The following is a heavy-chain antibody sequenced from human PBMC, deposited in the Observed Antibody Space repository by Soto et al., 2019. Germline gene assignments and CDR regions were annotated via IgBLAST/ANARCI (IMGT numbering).Heavy chain of an antibody. CDR3: ARVVGGIPVAGSWNWFDP. CDR2: ISTYNGNT. Sequence: ASVKVSCKASGYTFTSYAPSWVRHAPGQGLEWMGWISTYNGNTNYAQNLQGRVTMTTDISTNTAYMELRSLRSDDTAVYYCARVVGGIPVAGSWNWFDPWGQGTPVTVSS. J-gene: IGHJ5*02. D-gene: IGHD6-19*01. V-gene: IGHV1-18*04. CDR1: GYTFTSYA.